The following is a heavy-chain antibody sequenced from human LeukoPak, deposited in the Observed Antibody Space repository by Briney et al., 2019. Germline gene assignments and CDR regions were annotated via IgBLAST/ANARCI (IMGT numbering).Heavy chain of an antibody. J-gene: IGHJ4*02. CDR3: ARALSPYCSGGSCYQWNHDY. Sequence: ASVKVSCKASGYTFTGYYMHWVRQAPGQGLEWMGWINPNSGGTNYAQKFQGRATMTRDTSISTAYMELSRLRSDDTAVYYCARALSPYCSGGSCYQWNHDYWGQGTLVTVSS. CDR1: GYTFTGYY. V-gene: IGHV1-2*02. D-gene: IGHD2-15*01. CDR2: INPNSGGT.